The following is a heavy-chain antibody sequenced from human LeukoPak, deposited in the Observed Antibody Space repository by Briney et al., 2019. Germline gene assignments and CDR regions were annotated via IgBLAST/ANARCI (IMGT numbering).Heavy chain of an antibody. CDR1: GFTFSSYS. J-gene: IGHJ4*02. D-gene: IGHD6-13*01. Sequence: GGSLRLSCAASGFTFSSYSMNWVRQAPGKGLEWVSSISSSSGYIYYADSVKGRFTISRDNSKNSLYLQMNSLRVEDTALYYCVKGGAADLFDFWGQGTLVTVSS. CDR3: VKGGAADLFDF. CDR2: ISSSSGYI. V-gene: IGHV3-21*04.